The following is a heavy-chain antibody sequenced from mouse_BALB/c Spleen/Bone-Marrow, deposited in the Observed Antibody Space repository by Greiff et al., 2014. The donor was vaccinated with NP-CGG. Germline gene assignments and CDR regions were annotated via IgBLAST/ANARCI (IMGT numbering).Heavy chain of an antibody. CDR2: ISSGSSTI. V-gene: IGHV5-17*02. Sequence: EVMLVESGGGLAQPGGSRKLSCAASGFTFSSFGMHWVCQAPEKGLEWVAYISSGSSTIYYADTVKGRFTISRDNPKNTLFLQMTSLRSEDTAMYYCARDEDYAMDYWGQGTSVTVSS. CDR3: ARDEDYAMDY. J-gene: IGHJ4*01. CDR1: GFTFSSFG.